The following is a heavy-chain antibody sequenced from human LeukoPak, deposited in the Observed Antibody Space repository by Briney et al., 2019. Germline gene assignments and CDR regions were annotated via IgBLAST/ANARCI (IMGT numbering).Heavy chain of an antibody. CDR2: IKQDGSEK. J-gene: IGHJ4*02. CDR3: ARDAGYDFWTGYYDF. Sequence: GSLRLSCVASGFTFRSYWMSWVRQAPGKGLEWVATIKQDGSEKYYVDSVKGRFTTSRDIAQNSLYLQMNSLRAEDTAVYFCARDAGYDFWTGYYDFWGQGTLVTVSS. CDR1: GFTFRSYW. D-gene: IGHD3-3*01. V-gene: IGHV3-7*05.